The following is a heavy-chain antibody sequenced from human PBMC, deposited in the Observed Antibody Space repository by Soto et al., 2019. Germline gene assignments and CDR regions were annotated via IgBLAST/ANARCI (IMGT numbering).Heavy chain of an antibody. CDR1: GFTFSSYS. Sequence: PGGSLRLSCAASGFTFSSYSMNWVRQAPGKGLEWVSTISGSAGSTKYADSVKGRFTISRDNAKNTLYLQINGLRSEDTAVYYCARAAYSSSWNWFDPWGQGILVTVSS. D-gene: IGHD6-13*01. V-gene: IGHV3-23*01. CDR2: ISGSAGST. J-gene: IGHJ5*02. CDR3: ARAAYSSSWNWFDP.